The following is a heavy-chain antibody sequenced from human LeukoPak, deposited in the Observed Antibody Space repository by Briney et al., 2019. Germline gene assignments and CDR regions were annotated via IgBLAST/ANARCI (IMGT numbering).Heavy chain of an antibody. V-gene: IGHV3-23*01. CDR1: GFTFSSYA. D-gene: IGHD3-16*01. CDR2: ISGSGGST. CDR3: AKEKIGDRVPYFDY. Sequence: GASLRLSSAASGFTFSSYAMSWVRQAPGKGLEWVSAISGSGGSTYYADSVKGRFTISRDNSKNTLYLQMNSLRAEDTAVYYCAKEKIGDRVPYFDYWGQGTLVTVSS. J-gene: IGHJ4*02.